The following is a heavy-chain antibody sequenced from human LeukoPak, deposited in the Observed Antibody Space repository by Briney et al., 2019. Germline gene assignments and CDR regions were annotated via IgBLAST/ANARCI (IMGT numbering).Heavy chain of an antibody. CDR1: GGTFSSYA. CDR3: ARGDVGATTWGASGAFDI. CDR2: IIPIFGTA. J-gene: IGHJ3*02. Sequence: SVKVSCKTSGGTFSSYAISWVRQAPGQGLEWMGGIIPIFGTANYAQKFQGRVTITADESTSTAYMELSSLRSEDTAVYYCARGDVGATTWGASGAFDIWGQGTMVTVSS. V-gene: IGHV1-69*13. D-gene: IGHD1-26*01.